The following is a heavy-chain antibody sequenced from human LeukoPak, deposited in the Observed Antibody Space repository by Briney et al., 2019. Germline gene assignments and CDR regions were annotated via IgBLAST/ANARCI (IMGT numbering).Heavy chain of an antibody. V-gene: IGHV1-18*01. Sequence: GASVKVSCKASGYTFTSYGISWVRQAPGQGLEWMGWISAYNGNTNYAQKLQGRVTMTTDTSTSTVYMELRSLRSDDTAVYYCARPFYYDSSGLGHWGQGTLVTVSS. CDR1: GYTFTSYG. CDR3: ARPFYYDSSGLGH. J-gene: IGHJ4*02. D-gene: IGHD3-22*01. CDR2: ISAYNGNT.